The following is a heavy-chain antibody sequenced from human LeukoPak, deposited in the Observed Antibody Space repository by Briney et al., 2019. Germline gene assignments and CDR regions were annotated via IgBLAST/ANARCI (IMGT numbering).Heavy chain of an antibody. Sequence: SETLSLTCAVYGGSFSDYHWTWIPQSPRKRLEWIGQISHSGTTRYNPSFNSRVTMSVDTSKNQFSLKLTSVTAADTAIYYCARGAPVFWGQGTLVTVSS. CDR3: ARGAPVF. CDR1: GGSFSDYH. V-gene: IGHV4-34*01. CDR2: ISHSGTT. J-gene: IGHJ4*02.